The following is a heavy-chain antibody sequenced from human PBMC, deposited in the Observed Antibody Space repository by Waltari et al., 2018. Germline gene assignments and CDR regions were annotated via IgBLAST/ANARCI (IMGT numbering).Heavy chain of an antibody. V-gene: IGHV3-7*01. CDR3: VRDRRDSIDL. J-gene: IGHJ6*02. CDR2: INQDESER. D-gene: IGHD2-21*02. CDR1: GLMYSNYG. Sequence: EGQLVESGGGLVQQGGSLRLSCAASGLMYSNYGMTWCRQSPGKGLEWVANINQDESERYYVDSVKGRFTVSRDHAKNSLFLQMSSLRVEDSAVYYCVRDRRDSIDLWGQGTTVIVSS.